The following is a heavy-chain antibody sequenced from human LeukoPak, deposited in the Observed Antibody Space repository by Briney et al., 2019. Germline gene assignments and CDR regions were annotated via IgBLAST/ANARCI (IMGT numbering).Heavy chain of an antibody. Sequence: ASVKVSCKASGYTFTGYYMHWARQAPGQGLEWMGWINPNSGGTNYAQKFQGRVTMTRDTSNSTAYMVLSRLSSDDTAVYYCARDYYDSSGYLDYWGQGTLVTVSS. J-gene: IGHJ4*02. D-gene: IGHD3-22*01. CDR3: ARDYYDSSGYLDY. CDR1: GYTFTGYY. CDR2: INPNSGGT. V-gene: IGHV1-2*02.